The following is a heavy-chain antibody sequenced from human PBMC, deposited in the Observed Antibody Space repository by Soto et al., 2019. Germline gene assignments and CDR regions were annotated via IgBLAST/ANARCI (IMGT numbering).Heavy chain of an antibody. CDR1: GGTFSSYA. CDR2: IIPIFGTA. J-gene: IGHJ5*02. D-gene: IGHD2-21*02. V-gene: IGHV1-69*13. CDR3: ARCGGDSYSDFYWFDP. Sequence: SAEVSCKASGGTFSSYAICWLRQAPGQGLEWMGGIIPIFGTANYAQKFQGRVTITADESTSTAYMELSSLRSEDTAVYYCARCGGDSYSDFYWFDPWGQGTLVPAPQ.